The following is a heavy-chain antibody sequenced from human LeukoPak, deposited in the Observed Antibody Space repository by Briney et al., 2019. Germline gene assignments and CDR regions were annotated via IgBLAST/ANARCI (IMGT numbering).Heavy chain of an antibody. CDR3: AREGETITIFGVVIEYYFDY. D-gene: IGHD3-3*01. CDR1: GFTFSSYW. Sequence: GGSLRLSCAASGFTFSSYWMSWVRHAPGKGLEWVANIKQDGSEKYYVDSVKGRFTISRDNAKNSLYLQMNSLRAEDTAVYYCAREGETITIFGVVIEYYFDYWGQGTLVTVSS. V-gene: IGHV3-7*01. J-gene: IGHJ4*02. CDR2: IKQDGSEK.